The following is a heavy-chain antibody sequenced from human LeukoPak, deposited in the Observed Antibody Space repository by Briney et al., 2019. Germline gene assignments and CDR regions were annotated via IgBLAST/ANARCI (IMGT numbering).Heavy chain of an antibody. CDR1: GFIFSSYW. Sequence: GGSLRLSCAASGFIFSSYWMHWVRHAPGKGLVWVSAISSSGGSTYYADSVKGRFTISRDNSKNTVFLQMYSLRAEDTAAYYCAKGASRGSSFAYTPIEKPYYLDYWGQGTLVTVSS. V-gene: IGHV3-23*01. CDR2: ISSSGGST. D-gene: IGHD5-18*01. CDR3: AKGASRGSSFAYTPIEKPYYLDY. J-gene: IGHJ4*02.